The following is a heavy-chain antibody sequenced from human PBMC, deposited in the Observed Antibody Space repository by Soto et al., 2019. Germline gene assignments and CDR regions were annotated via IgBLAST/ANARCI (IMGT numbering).Heavy chain of an antibody. D-gene: IGHD6-13*01. CDR2: ISGSGGST. J-gene: IGHJ4*02. CDR3: AKENGYSSSWFEFDE. CDR1: GFTFFSHA. Sequence: GGSLKLSCAAPGFTFFSHAMTRVPQAPGKGLEWVSVISGSGGSTYFADSVKGRFTISRDNSKNTLYLQMSSLRAEDTALYYCAKENGYSSSWFEFDEWGQGSLVTGSS. V-gene: IGHV3-23*01.